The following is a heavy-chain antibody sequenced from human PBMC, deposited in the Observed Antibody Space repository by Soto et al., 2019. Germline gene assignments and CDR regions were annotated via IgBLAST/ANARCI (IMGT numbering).Heavy chain of an antibody. CDR1: GITFSNVW. J-gene: IGHJ4*02. Sequence: EVQLVESGGGLVKPGGSLRVSCAASGITFSNVWMTWVRQAPGKGLEWVGRIKSKTDGGTTDYGAPVRGRFTISRDDSKNTLYLKMNIQKTAETAVYYCTTGRFSSSLYFDSWGQGTLVSVSS. V-gene: IGHV3-15*01. CDR2: IKSKTDGGTT. D-gene: IGHD6-6*01. CDR3: TTGRFSSSLYFDS.